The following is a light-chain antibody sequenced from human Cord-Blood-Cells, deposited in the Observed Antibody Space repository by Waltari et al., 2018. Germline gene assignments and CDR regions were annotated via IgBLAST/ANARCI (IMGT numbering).Light chain of an antibody. CDR1: QSVRSN. CDR2: GAS. V-gene: IGKV3-15*01. Sequence: EIVMTQSPATLSVSPGERATLSYPASQSVRSNLAWYQQKPGQAPRLLIYGASTRATGIPARFSGSGSGTEFTLTISSLQSEDFAVYYCQQYNNWPYTFGQGTKLEIK. J-gene: IGKJ2*01. CDR3: QQYNNWPYT.